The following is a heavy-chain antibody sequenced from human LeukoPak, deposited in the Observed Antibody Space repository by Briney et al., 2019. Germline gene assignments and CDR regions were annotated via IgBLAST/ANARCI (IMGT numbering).Heavy chain of an antibody. CDR3: ARVGDYASHFDN. J-gene: IGHJ4*02. D-gene: IGHD4-17*01. CDR1: GGSTSGFY. Sequence: SETLSLTCTVSGGSTSGFYWSWIRQPPGKGLEWIAYIYYSGSTNHNPSLKSRVTISVETSRNQFSLKLSSVTAADTAVYYCARVGDYASHFDNWGQGTLVTVSS. CDR2: IYYSGST. V-gene: IGHV4-59*01.